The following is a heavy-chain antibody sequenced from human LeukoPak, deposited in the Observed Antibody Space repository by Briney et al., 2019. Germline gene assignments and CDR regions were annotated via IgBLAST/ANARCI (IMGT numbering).Heavy chain of an antibody. V-gene: IGHV1-18*01. J-gene: IGHJ3*02. CDR3: ARHIVVVSNDAFDI. Sequence: ASVKVSCKASGYTFTSYGITWVRQAPGQGLKWMGWISAFNANTNYAQKLKGRVTMTTDTSTSTAYMELRSLRSDDTAIYYCARHIVVVSNDAFDIWGQGTMVTVSS. CDR1: GYTFTSYG. CDR2: ISAFNANT. D-gene: IGHD3-22*01.